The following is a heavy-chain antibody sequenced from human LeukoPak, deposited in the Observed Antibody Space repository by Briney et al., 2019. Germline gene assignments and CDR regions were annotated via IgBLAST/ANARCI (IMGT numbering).Heavy chain of an antibody. Sequence: APVKASCTPSRYTDRSYGSGCLRQTPGHGLEWMGWINAYNADTNYAQKFQGTVTMTADTSTSTAYMDLRSLRSEDTAVFYCARDRGYGSGDSYYSGSYFYYYMNGWGKGTTVTVSS. CDR1: RYTDRSYG. J-gene: IGHJ6*03. V-gene: IGHV1-18*01. D-gene: IGHD2-15*01. CDR3: ARDRGYGSGDSYYSGSYFYYYMNG. CDR2: INAYNADT.